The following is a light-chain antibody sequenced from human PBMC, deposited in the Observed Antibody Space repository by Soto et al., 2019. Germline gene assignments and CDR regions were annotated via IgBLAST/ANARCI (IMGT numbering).Light chain of an antibody. CDR2: EGS. V-gene: IGLV2-23*01. CDR1: SSDVGSYNL. CDR3: CSYAGSRIL. J-gene: IGLJ2*01. Sequence: QSVLTQPASVSGSPGQSITISCTGTSSDVGSYNLVSWYQQHPGKAPKLIIYEGSKRPSGVSNRFSGPKSGNTAALTSSGLQDEDEADYYCCSYAGSRILFGGGTKLTVL.